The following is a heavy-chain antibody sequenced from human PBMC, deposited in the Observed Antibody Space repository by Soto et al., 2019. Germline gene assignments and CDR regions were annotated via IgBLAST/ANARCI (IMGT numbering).Heavy chain of an antibody. V-gene: IGHV1-18*01. D-gene: IGHD1-26*01. J-gene: IGHJ4*02. CDR1: GYTFTSYG. Sequence: QVQLVQSGAEVKKPGASVKVSCKASGYTFTSYGISWVRQAPGQGLEWMGWISAYNGNTNYAHKLQGRVTMTTDPSTSTAYMELRSLRSDATAVYYCARDDSGSYQFSDYWGQGTLVTVSS. CDR2: ISAYNGNT. CDR3: ARDDSGSYQFSDY.